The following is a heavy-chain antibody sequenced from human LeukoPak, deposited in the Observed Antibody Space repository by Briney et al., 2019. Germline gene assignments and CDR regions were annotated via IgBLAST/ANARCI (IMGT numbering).Heavy chain of an antibody. D-gene: IGHD2-8*01. J-gene: IGHJ4*02. Sequence: LETLSLTCGVYGGSFSGYYWTWIRQFPGMGLEWIGEIIHSGSTNYNPSLTSRVTLSVDTSKNQFSLQLSSVTAADTAVYYCARGILVTVYAAFDYWGQGSLVTVSS. CDR3: ARGILVTVYAAFDY. CDR1: GGSFSGYY. CDR2: IIHSGST. V-gene: IGHV4-34*01.